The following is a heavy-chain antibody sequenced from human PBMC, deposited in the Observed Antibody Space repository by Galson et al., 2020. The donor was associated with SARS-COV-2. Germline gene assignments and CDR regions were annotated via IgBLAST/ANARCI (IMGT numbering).Heavy chain of an antibody. V-gene: IGHV1-8*01. J-gene: IGHJ4*02. Sequence: ASVKVSCKASGYTFTSYDINWVRQATGQGLEWMGWMNPNSGKTGYAQKFQGRVTLTRNTSISTAYMEVSSLTSEDTAIYYCARGFRSGWYEGLDSWGQGPLVTVSS. CDR3: ARGFRSGWYEGLDS. CDR1: GYTFTSYD. D-gene: IGHD6-19*01. CDR2: MNPNSGKT.